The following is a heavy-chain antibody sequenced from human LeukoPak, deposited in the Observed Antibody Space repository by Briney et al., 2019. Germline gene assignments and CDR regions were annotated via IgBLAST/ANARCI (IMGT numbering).Heavy chain of an antibody. V-gene: IGHV4-59*02. CDR1: GASVSGHY. J-gene: IGHJ4*02. D-gene: IGHD3-3*01. Sequence: KLSETLSLTCGVSGASVSGHYWSWIRQPPGRGLKWVGYIYSSGTTDYNPSLKSRVSISLDSSKNQFSLRLTSVTAADTAVYYCARYDFWTGSFYYWGQGTLVTVSS. CDR2: IYSSGTT. CDR3: ARYDFWTGSFYY.